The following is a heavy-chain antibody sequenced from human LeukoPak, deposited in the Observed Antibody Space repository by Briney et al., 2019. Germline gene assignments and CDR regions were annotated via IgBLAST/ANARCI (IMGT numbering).Heavy chain of an antibody. CDR3: ARSTTVTTDY. CDR2: IYYSGST. CDR1: GGSIRSFY. Sequence: SDTLSLTCTVSGGSIRSFYWSWIRQPPGKGLEWIGYIYYSGSTNYNPSLKSRVTISVDTSKNQFSLKLSSVTAADTAVYYCARSTTVTTDYWGQGTLVTVSS. J-gene: IGHJ4*02. V-gene: IGHV4-59*07. D-gene: IGHD4-17*01.